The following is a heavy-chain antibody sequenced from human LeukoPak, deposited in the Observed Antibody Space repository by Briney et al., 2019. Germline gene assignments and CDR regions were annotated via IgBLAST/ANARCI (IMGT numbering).Heavy chain of an antibody. V-gene: IGHV3-23*01. D-gene: IGHD1-26*01. CDR3: AKDRSIGTYYTFDS. CDR2: ISGSGAIS. J-gene: IGHJ4*02. Sequence: GGSLRLSCAASGFTFDDYTMHWVRQAPGKGLEWVSTISGSGAISYYADSVKGRFTISRDNSKNTLFLHMSSLRVEDTAVYHCAKDRSIGTYYTFDSWGQGALVTVSS. CDR1: GFTFDDYT.